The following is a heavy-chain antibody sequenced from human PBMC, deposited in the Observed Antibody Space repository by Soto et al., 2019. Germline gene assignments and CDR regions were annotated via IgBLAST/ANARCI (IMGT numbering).Heavy chain of an antibody. J-gene: IGHJ4*02. D-gene: IGHD3-3*01. V-gene: IGHV1-3*01. Sequence: ASVKVSCKASGYTFTSYAMHWVRRAPGQRLEWMGWINAGNGNTKYSQKFQGRVTITRDTSASTAYMELSSLRSEDTAVYYCARGGSVFGRPSLFYFDYWGQGTLVTVSS. CDR3: ARGGSVFGRPSLFYFDY. CDR1: GYTFTSYA. CDR2: INAGNGNT.